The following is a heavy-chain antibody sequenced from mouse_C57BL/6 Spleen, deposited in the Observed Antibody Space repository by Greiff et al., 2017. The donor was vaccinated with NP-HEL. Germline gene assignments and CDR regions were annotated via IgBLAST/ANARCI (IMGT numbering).Heavy chain of an antibody. D-gene: IGHD1-1*01. J-gene: IGHJ2*01. Sequence: QVQLKQPGAELVKPGASVKLSCKASGYTFTSYWMHWVKQRPGRGLEWIGRIDPNSGGTKYNEKFKSKATLTVDKPSSTAYMQLSSLTSEDSAVYYCAATVVPYCFDYWGQGTTLTVSS. CDR1: GYTFTSYW. CDR2: IDPNSGGT. V-gene: IGHV1-72*01. CDR3: AATVVPYCFDY.